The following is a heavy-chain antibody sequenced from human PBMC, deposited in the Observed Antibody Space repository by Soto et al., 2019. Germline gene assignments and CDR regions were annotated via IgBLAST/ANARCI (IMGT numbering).Heavy chain of an antibody. CDR3: AKDFLGPWFDP. D-gene: IGHD3-16*01. J-gene: IGHJ5*02. CDR2: ISGSGGST. V-gene: IGHV3-23*01. CDR1: GFTFSSYA. Sequence: GGSLRLSCAASGFTFSSYAMSWVRQAPGKGLELFSAISGSGGSTYYADSVKGRFTIFRDNSKNTLYLQMNSLSSEDTAVYYCAKDFLGPWFDPWGQGTLVTSPQ.